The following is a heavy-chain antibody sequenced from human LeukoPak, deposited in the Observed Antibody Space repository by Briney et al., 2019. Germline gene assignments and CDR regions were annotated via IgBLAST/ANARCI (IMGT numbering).Heavy chain of an antibody. Sequence: SETLSLTCTVSGGSISSYYWSWIRQPAGKGLEWIGRIYTSGSTNYNPSLKSRVTMPVDTSKNQFSLKLSSVTAADTAVYYCARDSPIAAPQTYYYYMDVWGKGTTVTVSS. CDR2: IYTSGST. CDR3: ARDSPIAAPQTYYYYMDV. D-gene: IGHD6-13*01. CDR1: GGSISSYY. J-gene: IGHJ6*03. V-gene: IGHV4-4*07.